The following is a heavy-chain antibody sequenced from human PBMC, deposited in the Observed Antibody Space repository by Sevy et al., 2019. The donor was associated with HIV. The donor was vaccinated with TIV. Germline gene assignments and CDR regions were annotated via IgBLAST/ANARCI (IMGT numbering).Heavy chain of an antibody. V-gene: IGHV1-8*01. CDR1: GYTFTSYD. Sequence: ASVKVSCKASGYTFTSYDINWVRQATGQGLEWMGWMNPNSGNTGYAQKFQGRVTMTRNTSISTAYMELSSLRSEDTAVYYCARGIAVASTTSHYYYGMDVWGQGTTVTISS. D-gene: IGHD6-19*01. CDR3: ARGIAVASTTSHYYYGMDV. J-gene: IGHJ6*02. CDR2: MNPNSGNT.